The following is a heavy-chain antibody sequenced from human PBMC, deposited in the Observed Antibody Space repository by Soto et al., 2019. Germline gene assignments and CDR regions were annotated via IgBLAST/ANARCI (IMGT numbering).Heavy chain of an antibody. Sequence: ASVKVSCKASGYTFTSYGISWVRQAPGQGLEWMGWISAYNGNTNYAQKLQGRVTMTTDTSTSTAYMELRSLRSDDTAVYYCARDYGDYFSSYYYGMDVWGQGTTVTVSS. CDR1: GYTFTSYG. D-gene: IGHD4-17*01. J-gene: IGHJ6*02. V-gene: IGHV1-18*01. CDR2: ISAYNGNT. CDR3: ARDYGDYFSSYYYGMDV.